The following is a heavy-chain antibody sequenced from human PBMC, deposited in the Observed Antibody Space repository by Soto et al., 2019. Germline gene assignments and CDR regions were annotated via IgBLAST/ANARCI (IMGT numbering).Heavy chain of an antibody. CDR2: IYYSGST. D-gene: IGHD3-10*01. Sequence: SETLSLTCTVSGGSISSGGYYWSWIRQHPVKGLEWIGYIYYSGSTYYNPSLKSRVTISVDTSKNQFSLKLSSVTAADTAVYYCARGLSRWFDPWGQGTLVTVSS. J-gene: IGHJ5*02. V-gene: IGHV4-31*03. CDR1: GGSISSGGYY. CDR3: ARGLSRWFDP.